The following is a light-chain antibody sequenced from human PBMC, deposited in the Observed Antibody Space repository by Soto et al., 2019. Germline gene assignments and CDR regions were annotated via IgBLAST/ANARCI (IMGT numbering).Light chain of an antibody. J-gene: IGKJ4*01. CDR3: QQRSNWPPLT. Sequence: EIVLTQSPGTLSLSPGERATLSCRASQSVSSSDLAWYQQKPGQAPRLLISGASNRATGTPDRFSGSGSGTDFTLTITSLEPEDFAVYYCQQRSNWPPLTFGGGTKVDIK. CDR2: GAS. CDR1: QSVSSSD. V-gene: IGKV3D-20*02.